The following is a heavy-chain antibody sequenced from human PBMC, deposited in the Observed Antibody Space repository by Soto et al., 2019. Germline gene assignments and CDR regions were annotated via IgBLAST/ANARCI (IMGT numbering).Heavy chain of an antibody. CDR1: GGSISGYY. CDR3: TRDGDGRMTTNPYYYYGMDV. J-gene: IGHJ6*02. V-gene: IGHV4-59*01. CDR2: VYYSGGA. Sequence: NPSETLSLTCTASGGSISGYYWSWIRQPPGKGLEWIGNVYYSGGAKYNPSVKRRVSISVDTSKNQFSLNLSSVTAADTAVYYCTRDGDGRMTTNPYYYYGMDVWGPGITVTVSS. D-gene: IGHD2-21*02.